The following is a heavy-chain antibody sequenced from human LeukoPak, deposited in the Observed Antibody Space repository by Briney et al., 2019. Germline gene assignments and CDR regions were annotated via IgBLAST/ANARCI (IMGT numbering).Heavy chain of an antibody. Sequence: PGGSLRLSCAASGFTFSSYGMHWVRQAPGKGLEWVAVISYDGSNKYYADSVKGRFTISRDNSKNTLYLQMNSLRAEDTAVYYCAKDRPKYYDFWSGYFNYYYYGMDVWGQGTTVTVSS. D-gene: IGHD3-3*01. J-gene: IGHJ6*02. CDR1: GFTFSSYG. CDR3: AKDRPKYYDFWSGYFNYYYYGMDV. CDR2: ISYDGSNK. V-gene: IGHV3-30*18.